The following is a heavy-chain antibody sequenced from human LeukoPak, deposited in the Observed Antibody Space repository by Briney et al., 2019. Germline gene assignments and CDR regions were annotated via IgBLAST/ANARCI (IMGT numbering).Heavy chain of an antibody. CDR1: GFTFSSYT. J-gene: IGHJ4*02. D-gene: IGHD6-13*01. CDR2: ISGSSRHK. V-gene: IGHV3-21*01. CDR3: ARTANFAAGYYIDY. Sequence: GGSLRLSCAASGFTFSSYTMNWVRQAPGKGLEWVSSISGSSRHKYYADSVKGRFTISRDNAKNSLYLQMNSLRAEDTAVYYCARTANFAAGYYIDYWGQGTLVTLSS.